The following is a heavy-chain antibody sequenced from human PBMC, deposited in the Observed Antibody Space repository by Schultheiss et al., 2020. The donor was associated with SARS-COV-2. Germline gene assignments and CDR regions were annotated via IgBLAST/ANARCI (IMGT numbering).Heavy chain of an antibody. J-gene: IGHJ6*03. CDR2: IYYSGST. D-gene: IGHD6-19*01. Sequence: SETLSLTCTVSGGSISSSSYYWGWIRQPPGKGLEWIGSIYYSGSTNYNPSLKSRVTISVDTSKNQFSLKLSSVTAADTAVYYCAREGGWPPYYYYYMDVWGKGTTVTVSS. CDR3: AREGGWPPYYYYYMDV. V-gene: IGHV4-39*07. CDR1: GGSISSSSYY.